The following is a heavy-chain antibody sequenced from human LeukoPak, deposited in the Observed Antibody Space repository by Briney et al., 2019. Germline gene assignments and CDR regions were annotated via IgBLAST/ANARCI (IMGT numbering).Heavy chain of an antibody. J-gene: IGHJ5*02. CDR3: TKLGPITGYSSGWYSGVDWFDP. D-gene: IGHD6-19*01. Sequence: GGSLRLSCAASGFTFSSYAMSWVRQAPGKGLEWVSAISGSGGSTYYADSVKGRFTISRDNSKNTLYLQMNSLRAEDTAVYYCTKLGPITGYSSGWYSGVDWFDPWGQGTLVTVSS. V-gene: IGHV3-23*01. CDR2: ISGSGGST. CDR1: GFTFSSYA.